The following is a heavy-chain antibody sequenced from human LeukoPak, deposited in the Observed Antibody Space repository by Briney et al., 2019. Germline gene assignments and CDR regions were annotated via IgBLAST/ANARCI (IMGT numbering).Heavy chain of an antibody. Sequence: ASVKVSCKASGYTFTSYAMHWVRQAPGQRLEWMGWINAGNGNTKYSQKFQGRVTITRDTSASTAYMELSSLRSEDTAVYYCARRRLTLNWFDPWGQGTLVTVSS. CDR3: ARRRLTLNWFDP. CDR1: GYTFTSYA. J-gene: IGHJ5*02. D-gene: IGHD3-16*01. V-gene: IGHV1-3*01. CDR2: INAGNGNT.